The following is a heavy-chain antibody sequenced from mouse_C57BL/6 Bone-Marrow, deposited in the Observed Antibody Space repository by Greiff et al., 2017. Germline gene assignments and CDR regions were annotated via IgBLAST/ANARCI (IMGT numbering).Heavy chain of an antibody. CDR2: ILPGSGNT. J-gene: IGHJ2*01. Sequence: LMESGAELMKPGASVKLSCKATGYTFTGYWIEWVKQRPGHGLEWIGEILPGSGNTNYNEKFKGKATFTADTSSNTAYLQLSSLTTEDSAIYYCAREITTMGDYFVYWGQGTTLTVSS. CDR3: AREITTMGDYFVY. CDR1: GYTFTGYW. D-gene: IGHD2-4*01. V-gene: IGHV1-9*01.